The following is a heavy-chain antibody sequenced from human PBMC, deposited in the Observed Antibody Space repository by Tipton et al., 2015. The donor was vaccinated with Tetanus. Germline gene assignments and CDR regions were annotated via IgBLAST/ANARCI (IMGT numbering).Heavy chain of an antibody. CDR3: ACHRHSNWFDY. J-gene: IGHJ4*02. V-gene: IGHV3-7*01. CDR2: LKHDATEE. CDR1: GFAFSSYL. Sequence: SLRLSCAASGFAFSSYLMTWVRQAPGKGLELVASLKHDATEEYYVDSVKGRFAISRDNARNLLFLQMNGLRVEDTAVYYCACHRHSNWFDYWGQGTLVTVSS. D-gene: IGHD6-13*01.